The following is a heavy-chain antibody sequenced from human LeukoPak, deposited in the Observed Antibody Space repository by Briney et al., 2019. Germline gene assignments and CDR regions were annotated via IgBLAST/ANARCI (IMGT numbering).Heavy chain of an antibody. CDR2: ITGSSTWT. Sequence: PGGSLRLSCEASGFTFGTYGMTWVRQAPGKGLEWVSGITGSSTWTYYADSVRGQFTISRDNSKNTLHLQMNNLTADDTAIYYCARELVSLGTGYFDLWGRGTLVTVSS. CDR1: GFTFGTYG. D-gene: IGHD7-27*01. J-gene: IGHJ2*01. CDR3: ARELVSLGTGYFDL. V-gene: IGHV3-23*01.